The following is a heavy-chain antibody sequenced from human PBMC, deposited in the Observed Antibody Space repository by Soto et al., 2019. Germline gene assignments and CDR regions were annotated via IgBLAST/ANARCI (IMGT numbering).Heavy chain of an antibody. J-gene: IGHJ6*02. CDR3: ARELPQRQGRNMDV. CDR2: INHRGSL. CDR1: GGSMTSGDQY. D-gene: IGHD1-1*01. V-gene: IGHV4-31*03. Sequence: SETLSLTCTVTGGSMTSGDQYWTWIRHRPGEGLEWFGYINHRGSLYYNPSVKSRVSMSVDTSKNQCSLNLSSVTAADTAVYYCARELPQRQGRNMDVWGQGTTVTVSS.